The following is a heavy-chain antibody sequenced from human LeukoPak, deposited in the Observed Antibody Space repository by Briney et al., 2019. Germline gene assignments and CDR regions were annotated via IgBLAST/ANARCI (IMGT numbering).Heavy chain of an antibody. CDR2: IYYSGST. V-gene: IGHV4-59*01. Sequence: SETLSLTCTVSGGSISSYYWSWIRQPPGKGLEWIGYIYYSGSTNYIPPLKSRVTISVDTSKNQFSLKLSSVTAADTAVYYCARVLTIFGVVDAFDIWGQGPLGPVSS. CDR1: GGSISSYY. CDR3: ARVLTIFGVVDAFDI. J-gene: IGHJ3*02. D-gene: IGHD3-3*01.